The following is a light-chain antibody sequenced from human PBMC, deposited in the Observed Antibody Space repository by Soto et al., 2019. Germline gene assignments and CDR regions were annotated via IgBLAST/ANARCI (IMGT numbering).Light chain of an antibody. CDR2: NNN. CDR1: SSNIGSNT. CDR3: AAWDDSLNGLV. Sequence: QSVLTQPPSASGTPGQRVTISCSGSSSNIGSNTVNWYQQLPGTAPKLLIYNNNQRPSGVPDRFSGSKSGTSASLAISGLQXEDEADYYCAAWDDSLNGLVFGTGTKLTVL. V-gene: IGLV1-44*01. J-gene: IGLJ1*01.